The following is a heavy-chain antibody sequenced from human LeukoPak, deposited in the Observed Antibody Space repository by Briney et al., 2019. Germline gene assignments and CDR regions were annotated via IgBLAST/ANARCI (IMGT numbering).Heavy chain of an antibody. CDR2: IYYSGST. Sequence: PSETLSLTCTVSGGSISSSSYYWGWIRQPPGEGLEWIGSIYYSGSTYYNPSLKSRVTISVDTSKNQFSLKLSSVTAADTAVYYCARSHTSDLFDYWGQGTLVTVFS. CDR1: GGSISSSSYY. V-gene: IGHV4-39*01. D-gene: IGHD6-6*01. CDR3: ARSHTSDLFDY. J-gene: IGHJ4*02.